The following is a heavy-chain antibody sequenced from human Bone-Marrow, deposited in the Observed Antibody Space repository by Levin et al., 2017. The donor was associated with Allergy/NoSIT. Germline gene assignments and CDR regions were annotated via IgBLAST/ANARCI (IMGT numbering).Heavy chain of an antibody. CDR1: GFIASNVY. CDR3: VRGPTFKRYYFED. D-gene: IGHD6-25*01. Sequence: PGGSLRLSCAASGFIASNVYMSWVRQAPGKGLEWVSIMYSGGYTYYADSVQGRFTISRDTSKNTVYLQMNSLRAEDTAVYHCVRGPTFKRYYFEDWGQGTLVTVSS. V-gene: IGHV3-53*01. CDR2: MYSGGYT. J-gene: IGHJ4*02.